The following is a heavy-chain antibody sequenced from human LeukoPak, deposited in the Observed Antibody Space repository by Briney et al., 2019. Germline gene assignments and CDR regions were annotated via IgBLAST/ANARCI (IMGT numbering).Heavy chain of an antibody. D-gene: IGHD1-26*01. CDR1: GFTFSSYA. CDR2: ISSDGNNK. V-gene: IGHV3-30-3*01. J-gene: IGHJ4*02. CDR3: PRDLGGNYGTFDY. Sequence: GGSLRLSCAASGFTFSSYAMHWVRQAPGKGLEWVAVISSDGNNKYYADSVRGRFTISRDNSKNTLYLLMNSLRTEDTAVYYCPRDLGGNYGTFDYWGQGTLGTVSS.